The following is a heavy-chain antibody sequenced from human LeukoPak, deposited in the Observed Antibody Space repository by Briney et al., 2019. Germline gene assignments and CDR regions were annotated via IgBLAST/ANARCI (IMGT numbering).Heavy chain of an antibody. CDR3: ARAVVRMRATGEYYFDY. D-gene: IGHD1-26*01. CDR2: INPNSGGT. Sequence: ASVKVSCKASGYTFTGYYMHWVRQAPGQGLEWMGWINPNSGGTNYAQKFQGRVTMTRDMSISTAYMELSRLRSDDTAVYYCARAVVRMRATGEYYFDYWGQGTLVTVSS. CDR1: GYTFTGYY. V-gene: IGHV1-2*02. J-gene: IGHJ4*02.